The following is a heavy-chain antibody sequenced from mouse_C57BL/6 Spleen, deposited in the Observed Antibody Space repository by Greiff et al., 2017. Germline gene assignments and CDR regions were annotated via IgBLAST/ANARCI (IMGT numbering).Heavy chain of an antibody. J-gene: IGHJ4*01. CDR3: TRDRGAYYSNYDAMDY. CDR1: GFTFSSYA. CDR2: LSSGGDYI. Sequence: EVQRVESGEGLVKPGGSLKLSCAASGFTFSSYAMSWVRQTPEKRLEWVAYLSSGGDYIYYADTVKGRFTISRDNARNTLYLQMSSLKSEDTAMYYGTRDRGAYYSNYDAMDYWGQGTSVTVSS. D-gene: IGHD2-5*01. V-gene: IGHV5-9-1*02.